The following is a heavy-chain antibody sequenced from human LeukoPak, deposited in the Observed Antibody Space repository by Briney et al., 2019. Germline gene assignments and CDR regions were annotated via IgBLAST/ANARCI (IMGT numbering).Heavy chain of an antibody. D-gene: IGHD2-2*01. Sequence: GGSLRLSCAASGFAFSSYNMKWVRQAPGKGLEWVSFISTTSTYIYYADSVKGRFTVSRDNSKNLLYLQMNSLRVEDTAVYYCARAGTCSSTSCDGGIEYWGQGTLVTVSS. CDR2: ISTTSTYI. J-gene: IGHJ4*02. CDR1: GFAFSSYN. CDR3: ARAGTCSSTSCDGGIEY. V-gene: IGHV3-21*06.